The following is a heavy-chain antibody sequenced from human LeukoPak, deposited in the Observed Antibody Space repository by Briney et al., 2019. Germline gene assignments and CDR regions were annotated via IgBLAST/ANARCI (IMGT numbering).Heavy chain of an antibody. CDR2: IIPILGIA. Sequence: SVKVSCKASGGTFSSYTISWVRQAPGQGLEWMGRIIPILGIANYAQKFQGRVTITADKSTSTAYMELRSLRSDDTAVYYCAREVSTAGPYYYYYYYMDVWGKGTTVTVSS. CDR3: AREVSTAGPYYYYYYYMDV. J-gene: IGHJ6*03. CDR1: GGTFSSYT. D-gene: IGHD6-13*01. V-gene: IGHV1-69*04.